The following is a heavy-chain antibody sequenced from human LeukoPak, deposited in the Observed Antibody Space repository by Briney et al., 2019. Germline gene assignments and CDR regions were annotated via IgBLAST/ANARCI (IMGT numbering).Heavy chain of an antibody. CDR1: GGTFSSYA. CDR2: FDPEDGET. J-gene: IGHJ4*02. V-gene: IGHV1-24*01. CDR3: AKVRDNCFDY. Sequence: GASVKVSCKASGGTFSSYAISWVRQAPGQGLEWMGGFDPEDGETIYAQKFQGRVTMTEDTSTDTAYMELSSLRSEDTAVYYCAKVRDNCFDYWGQGTLVTVSS.